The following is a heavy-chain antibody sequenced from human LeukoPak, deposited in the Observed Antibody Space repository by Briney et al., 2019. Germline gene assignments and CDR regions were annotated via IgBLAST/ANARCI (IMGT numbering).Heavy chain of an antibody. CDR1: GFTFSAYS. CDR3: ARYLHYYVAMDV. J-gene: IGHJ6*02. D-gene: IGHD3-10*02. V-gene: IGHV3-23*05. Sequence: GGSLTLSCAASGFTFSAYSMTWVRQAPGKGLEWVSSIGSDNKPNYTPSVKGRFTISRDNSKSMLFLQLNCLSAEDTALYYCARYLHYYVAMDVWGQGTAVTVSS. CDR2: IGSDNKP.